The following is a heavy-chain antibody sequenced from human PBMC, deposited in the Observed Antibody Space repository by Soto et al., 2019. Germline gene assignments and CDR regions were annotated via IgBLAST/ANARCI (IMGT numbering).Heavy chain of an antibody. J-gene: IGHJ6*02. CDR3: AREPQKYYYYGMDV. Sequence: QVQLVQSGAEVKKPGSSVKVSCKASGGTFSSYTISWVRQAPGQGLEWMGRIIPILGIANYAQKFQGRVTITADKSTSTAYMELSSLRSEDTAVYYCAREPQKYYYYGMDVWGQGTTVTVSS. CDR1: GGTFSSYT. V-gene: IGHV1-69*08. CDR2: IIPILGIA.